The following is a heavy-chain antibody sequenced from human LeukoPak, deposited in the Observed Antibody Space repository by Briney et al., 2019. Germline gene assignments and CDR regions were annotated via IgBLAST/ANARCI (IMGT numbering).Heavy chain of an antibody. CDR2: ISETGGVT. V-gene: IGHV3-23*01. CDR1: GFTFSSYA. D-gene: IGHD6-6*01. CDR3: ARDSSHYLGSSDY. J-gene: IGHJ4*02. Sequence: GGSLRLSCAASGFTFSSYAMSWVRQAPGKGLEWVSVISETGGVTHYADSMKGRFTISRDNIKNTLNLQMNSLRAEDTAIYYCARDSSHYLGSSDYWGQGTLVTVSS.